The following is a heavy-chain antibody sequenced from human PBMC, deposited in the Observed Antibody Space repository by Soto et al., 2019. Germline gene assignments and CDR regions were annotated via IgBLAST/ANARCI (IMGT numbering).Heavy chain of an antibody. CDR2: IRSKANSYAT. CDR3: TSPFMIEGQN. V-gene: IGHV3-73*01. CDR1: GFTFSGSA. J-gene: IGHJ3*01. D-gene: IGHD3-22*01. Sequence: PGGSLRLSCXASGFTFSGSARHGGRQASGKWLEWVGRIRSKANSYATAYAASVKGRFTISRDDSKNTAYLQMNSLKTEDTAVYYCTSPFMIEGQNWGQGTMVTVSS.